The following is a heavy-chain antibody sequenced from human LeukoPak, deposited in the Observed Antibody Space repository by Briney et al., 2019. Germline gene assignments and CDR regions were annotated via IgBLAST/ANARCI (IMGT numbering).Heavy chain of an antibody. CDR3: ARTWGTEACRSTDCFTPDFDY. CDR1: GYTFIDYY. D-gene: IGHD2-2*02. Sequence: ASVKVSCKTSGYTFIDYYIHWVRQAPGQGLEWMGRIHPNSGGTDCPRKFQGRVTMTRDTSDTTAYMELSRLTSDDTAVYYCARTWGTEACRSTDCFTPDFDYWGQGTLVTVSS. V-gene: IGHV1-2*06. CDR2: IHPNSGGT. J-gene: IGHJ4*02.